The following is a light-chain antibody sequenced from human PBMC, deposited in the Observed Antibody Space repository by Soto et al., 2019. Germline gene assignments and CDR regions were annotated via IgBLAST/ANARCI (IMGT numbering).Light chain of an antibody. CDR2: GAS. CDR3: QKYGSSPFT. J-gene: IGKJ4*01. CDR1: QTVSSSY. Sequence: EIVLTQSPDTLSLSPGERVTLSCRASQTVSSSYLAWYQHKPGQAPRLLIHGASSRATGIPDRFSGSGSGTDFTLTISRLEPEDFAVYYCQKYGSSPFTFGGGTKVEIK. V-gene: IGKV3-20*01.